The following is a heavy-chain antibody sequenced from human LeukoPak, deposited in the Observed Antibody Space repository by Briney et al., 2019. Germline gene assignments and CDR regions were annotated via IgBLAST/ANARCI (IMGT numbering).Heavy chain of an antibody. CDR2: IWYDGSNK. CDR1: GLTFINCA. CDR3: AREGPRGNSQFDY. Sequence: GGSLGLSCEASGLTFINCAWHWFGRHPAKGGEGVELIWYDGSNKYYTDSVKGRLTISRDNSKDTLFLQMNSLRAEDTAVYYCAREGPRGNSQFDYWGQGTLVTVSS. J-gene: IGHJ4*02. D-gene: IGHD2/OR15-2a*01. V-gene: IGHV3-33*01.